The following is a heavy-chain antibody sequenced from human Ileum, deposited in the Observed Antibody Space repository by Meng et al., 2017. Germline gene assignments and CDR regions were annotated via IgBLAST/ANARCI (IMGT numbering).Heavy chain of an antibody. V-gene: IGHV4-31*03. D-gene: IGHD1-1*01. J-gene: IGHJ4*02. CDR3: ARGGTAYFDY. CDR1: GGSISSGGYY. CDR2: IYDSGST. Sequence: QVQLQESGPGLVKPSQTLSLTCTVSGGSISSGGYYWSWIRQHPGKGLEWIGYIYDSGSTYYNPXLKSRIAISGDTSKNQFSLNLSSVTAADXAXYYCARGGTAYFDYWGQGALVTVSS.